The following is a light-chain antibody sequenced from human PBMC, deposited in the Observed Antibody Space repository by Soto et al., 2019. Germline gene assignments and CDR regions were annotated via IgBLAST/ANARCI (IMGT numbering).Light chain of an antibody. CDR1: QRVGTY. J-gene: IGKJ1*01. CDR2: EAS. CDR3: QQSHNCPRT. V-gene: IGKV3-11*01. Sequence: DNLFTQCPGTLSSSPGDRATLSCMASQRVGTYLAWYQQRPGQAPRLLISEASIRATGIPARFSGSGSGTDFTLTISSLEPEDFAVYYCQQSHNCPRTFGQGTKVDIK.